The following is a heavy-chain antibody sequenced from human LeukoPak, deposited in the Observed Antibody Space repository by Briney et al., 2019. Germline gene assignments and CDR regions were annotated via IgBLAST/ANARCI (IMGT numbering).Heavy chain of an antibody. Sequence: ASVKVSCKASGYTFTSYGISWVRQAPGQGLEWMGWINPNSGGTNYAQKFQGRVTMTRDTSISTAYMELSRLRSDDTAVYYCARELQEQWLVHFDYWGQGTLVTVSS. CDR3: ARELQEQWLVHFDY. CDR2: INPNSGGT. D-gene: IGHD6-19*01. J-gene: IGHJ4*02. CDR1: GYTFTSYG. V-gene: IGHV1-2*02.